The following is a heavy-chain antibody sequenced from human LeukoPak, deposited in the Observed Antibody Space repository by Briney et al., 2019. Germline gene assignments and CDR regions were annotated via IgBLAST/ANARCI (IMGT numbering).Heavy chain of an antibody. V-gene: IGHV4-61*02. D-gene: IGHD4-17*01. Sequence: GGSXXSGSYYWSWIRQPAGKGLEWIGRIYTSGSTNYNPSLKSRVTISVDTSKNQFSLKLSSVTAADTAVYYXAXAGXDYGDAPFXYWGQGTLVTVSS. CDR2: IYTSGST. CDR3: AXAGXDYGDAPFXY. CDR1: GGSXXSGSYY. J-gene: IGHJ4*02.